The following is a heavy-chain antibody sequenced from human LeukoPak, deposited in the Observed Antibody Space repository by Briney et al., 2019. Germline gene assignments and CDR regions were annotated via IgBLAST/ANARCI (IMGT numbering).Heavy chain of an antibody. CDR3: ARRGYSSSSYYYYYYMDV. J-gene: IGHJ6*03. CDR1: GGSISSYY. CDR2: IYYSGST. D-gene: IGHD6-6*01. Sequence: SETLSLTCTVSGGSISSYYWSWIRQSPGKGLEWIGYIYYSGSTNYNSSLKSRVTISVDTSKNQFSLKLSSVTAADTAVYYCARRGYSSSSYYYYYYMDVWGKGTTVTVSS. V-gene: IGHV4-59*01.